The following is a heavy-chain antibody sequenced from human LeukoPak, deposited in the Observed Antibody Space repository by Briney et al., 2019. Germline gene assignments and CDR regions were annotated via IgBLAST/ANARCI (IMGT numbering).Heavy chain of an antibody. CDR3: ARGLVGYSSSWYLNWFDP. V-gene: IGHV4-34*01. CDR1: GGSFSGYY. Sequence: SETLSLTCAVYGGSFSGYYWSWIRQPLGKGLEWIGEINHSGSTNYNPSLKSRVTISVDTSKNQFSLKLSSVTAADTAVYYCARGLVGYSSSWYLNWFDPWGQGTMVTVSS. D-gene: IGHD6-13*01. CDR2: INHSGST. J-gene: IGHJ5*02.